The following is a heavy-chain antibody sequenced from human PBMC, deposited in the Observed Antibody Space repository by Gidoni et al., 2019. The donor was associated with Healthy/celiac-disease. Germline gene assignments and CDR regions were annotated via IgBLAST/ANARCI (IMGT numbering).Heavy chain of an antibody. V-gene: IGHV4-34*01. CDR1: GGSFSGSY. CDR2: INHSGST. Sequence: QVQLQQWGAGLLKPSETPPLTCAVYGGSFSGSYWSWFRQPPGKGLEWIGEINHSGSTNYNPSLKSRVTISVDTSKNQFSLKLSSVTAADTAVYYCARGYDYVWGSYRFRFDPWGQGTLVTVSS. J-gene: IGHJ5*02. CDR3: ARGYDYVWGSYRFRFDP. D-gene: IGHD3-16*02.